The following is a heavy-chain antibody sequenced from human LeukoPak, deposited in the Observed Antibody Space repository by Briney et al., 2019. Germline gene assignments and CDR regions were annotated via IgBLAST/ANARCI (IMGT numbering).Heavy chain of an antibody. Sequence: GGSLRLSCAASGFTFSSYGMHWVRQAPGKGLERVAFMRYDGSNKYYADSVKGRFTISRDNSKNTLYVQMNSLRAEDTAVYYCAKGTHPDYGGNLYYFDYWGQGTLVTVSS. D-gene: IGHD4-23*01. V-gene: IGHV3-30*02. CDR3: AKGTHPDYGGNLYYFDY. CDR1: GFTFSSYG. J-gene: IGHJ4*02. CDR2: MRYDGSNK.